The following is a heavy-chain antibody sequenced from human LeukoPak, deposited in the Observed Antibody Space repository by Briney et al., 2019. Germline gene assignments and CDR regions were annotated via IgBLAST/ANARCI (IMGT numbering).Heavy chain of an antibody. CDR2: MNPNSGNT. J-gene: IGHJ4*02. V-gene: IGHV1-8*01. D-gene: IGHD2-15*01. CDR1: GYTFTSYD. CDR3: ARVKKFGYCSGGSCYLFDY. Sequence: ASVKVSCKASGYTFTSYDINWVRQATGQGLEWMGWMNPNSGNTGYAQKFQGRVTMTRNTSISTAYMELSSLRSEDTAVYYCARVKKFGYCSGGSCYLFDYRGQGTLVTVSS.